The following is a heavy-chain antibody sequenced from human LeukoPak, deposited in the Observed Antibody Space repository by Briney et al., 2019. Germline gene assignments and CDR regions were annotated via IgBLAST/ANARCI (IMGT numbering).Heavy chain of an antibody. D-gene: IGHD3-22*01. V-gene: IGHV4-39*01. CDR2: IYYSGST. CDR3: ARQSGYLQKINWFDP. Sequence: PSETLSLTCTVSGGSISSSSYYWGWIRQPPGKGLEWIGSIYYSGSTYYNPSLKSRVTISVDTSKNQFSLKLSSVTAADTAVYYCARQSGYLQKINWFDPWGQGTLVTVSS. J-gene: IGHJ5*02. CDR1: GGSISSSSYY.